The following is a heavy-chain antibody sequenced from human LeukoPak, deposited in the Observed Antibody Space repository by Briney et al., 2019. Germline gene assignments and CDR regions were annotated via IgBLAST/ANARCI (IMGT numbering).Heavy chain of an antibody. CDR1: GFSFSNYW. Sequence: GGSLRLSCTASGFSFSNYWMHWVRQVPGRGLEWVSCLNSDGTRISYADSVKGRFTISRDNANNTLYLQMTSLRVEDTAVYYCVRDGLLWYGGATWGQGTMVTVSS. CDR3: VRDGLLWYGGAT. CDR2: LNSDGTRI. J-gene: IGHJ3*01. V-gene: IGHV3-74*01. D-gene: IGHD2-21*01.